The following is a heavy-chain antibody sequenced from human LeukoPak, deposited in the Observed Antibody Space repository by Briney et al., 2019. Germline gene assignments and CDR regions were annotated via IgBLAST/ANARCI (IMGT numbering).Heavy chain of an antibody. CDR1: GFTFSSYW. CDR2: IKQDGSEK. J-gene: IGHJ5*02. V-gene: IGHV3-7*01. Sequence: GGSLRLSCAASGFTFSSYWMSWARQAPGKGLEWVANIKQDGSEKYYVDSVKGRFTISRDNAKNSLYLQMNSLRAEDTAVYYCARDIVATMNNWFDPWGQGTLVTVSS. CDR3: ARDIVATMNNWFDP. D-gene: IGHD5-12*01.